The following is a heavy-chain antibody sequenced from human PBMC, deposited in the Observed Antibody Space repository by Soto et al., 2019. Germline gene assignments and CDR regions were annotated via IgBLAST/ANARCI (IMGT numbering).Heavy chain of an antibody. CDR3: ARGDYYGSGSYRY. CDR2: INHSGST. CDR1: GGSFIGYY. J-gene: IGHJ4*02. Sequence: SETLSLTCAVYGGSFIGYYCSCIRQPPGKGLEWIVEINHSGSTNYNPSLKSRVTISVDTSKNQFSLKLSSVTAADTAVYYCARGDYYGSGSYRYWGQGTLVTVSS. D-gene: IGHD3-10*01. V-gene: IGHV4-34*01.